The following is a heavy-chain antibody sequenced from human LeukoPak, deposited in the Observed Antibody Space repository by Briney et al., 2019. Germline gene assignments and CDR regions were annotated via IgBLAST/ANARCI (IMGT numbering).Heavy chain of an antibody. D-gene: IGHD4-17*01. J-gene: IGHJ6*03. CDR1: GYSISSGYY. Sequence: PSETLSLTCAVSGYSISSGYYWGWIRQPPGKGLEWIGFIYNSGNTWYSPSLKSRVTISVDTSKNQASLKLTSVTAADTAVYYCARAYGYYYYMDVWGKGTTVTVSS. CDR2: IYNSGNT. CDR3: ARAYGYYYYMDV. V-gene: IGHV4-38-2*01.